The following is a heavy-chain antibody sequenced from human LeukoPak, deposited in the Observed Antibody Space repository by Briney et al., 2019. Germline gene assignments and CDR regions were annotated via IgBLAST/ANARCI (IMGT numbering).Heavy chain of an antibody. D-gene: IGHD1-1*01. Sequence: NPGGSLRLSCAASGFTFTDYYMTWIRQAPGKGLEWVSYISGSGSNRDYADSVKGRFTISRDNAENSLYLQLNNLRAGDTAVYYCARMGRELDCWGQGTRVTVSS. CDR3: ARMGRELDC. CDR1: GFTFTDYY. V-gene: IGHV3-11*01. CDR2: ISGSGSNR. J-gene: IGHJ4*02.